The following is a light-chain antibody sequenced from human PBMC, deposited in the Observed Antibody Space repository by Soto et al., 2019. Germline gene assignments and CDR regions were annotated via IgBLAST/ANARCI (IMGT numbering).Light chain of an antibody. CDR1: SSDVGGYNY. CDR2: DVS. J-gene: IGLJ2*01. CDR3: CSYGGNYTLI. V-gene: IGLV2-11*01. Sequence: QPVLTQPRSVSGSPGQSVTISCTGTSSDVGGYNYVSWYQQHPGKAPKLMIYDVSKRPSGVPDRFSGSKSDNTASLTISGLQAEDEADYYCCSYGGNYTLILGGGTQLTVL.